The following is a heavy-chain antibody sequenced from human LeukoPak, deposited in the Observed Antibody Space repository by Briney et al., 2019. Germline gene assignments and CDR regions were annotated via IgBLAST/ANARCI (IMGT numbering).Heavy chain of an antibody. J-gene: IGHJ4*02. V-gene: IGHV3-49*04. CDR1: GFTFSSSA. CDR3: TGSFGELTFFDY. D-gene: IGHD3-10*01. Sequence: GGSLRLSCAASGFTFSSSAMSWVRQAPGKGLEWVGFIRSKAYGGTTEYAASVKGRFTISRDDSKSIAYLQMNSLKIEDTAVYYCTGSFGELTFFDYWGQGTLVTVSS. CDR2: IRSKAYGGTT.